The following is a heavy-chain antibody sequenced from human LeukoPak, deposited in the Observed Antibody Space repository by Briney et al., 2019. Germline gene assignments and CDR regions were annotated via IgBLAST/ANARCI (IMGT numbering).Heavy chain of an antibody. D-gene: IGHD5-18*01. CDR2: IIPIFGTA. CDR1: GSTFSSYA. Sequence: GASVKVSCKASGSTFSSYAISWVRQAPGQGLEWMGGIIPIFGTANYAQKFQGRVTITADESTSTAYMELSSLRSEDTAVYYCARGGLLNTAMVAFDYWGQGTLVTVSS. J-gene: IGHJ4*02. V-gene: IGHV1-69*13. CDR3: ARGGLLNTAMVAFDY.